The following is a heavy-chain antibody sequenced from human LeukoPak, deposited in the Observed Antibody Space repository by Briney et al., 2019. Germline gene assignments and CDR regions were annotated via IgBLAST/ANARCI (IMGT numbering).Heavy chain of an antibody. CDR2: IYYSGST. J-gene: IGHJ3*02. Sequence: PSETLSLTCTVSGGSISSYYWSWIRQSPGKGLEWIGYIYYSGSTYYNPSLKSRVTISVDTSKNHFSLKLSSVTAADTAVYYCARDYDFWSGTRRDAFDIWGQGTMVTVSS. CDR1: GGSISSYY. V-gene: IGHV4-59*12. CDR3: ARDYDFWSGTRRDAFDI. D-gene: IGHD3-3*01.